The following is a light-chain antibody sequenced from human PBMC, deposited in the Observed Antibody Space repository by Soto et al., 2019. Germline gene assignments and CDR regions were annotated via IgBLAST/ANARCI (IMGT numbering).Light chain of an antibody. J-gene: IGKJ5*01. CDR3: QQYNNWPPIT. Sequence: EIVMTPSPGTLSVSPGERATLSCRARQSVRSKLAWYQQKPGQAPRLLIYDASTRATGIPARFSGSGSGTEFTLTISSLQSEDFAVYYCQQYNNWPPITFGQGTRLEIK. V-gene: IGKV3-15*01. CDR1: QSVRSK. CDR2: DAS.